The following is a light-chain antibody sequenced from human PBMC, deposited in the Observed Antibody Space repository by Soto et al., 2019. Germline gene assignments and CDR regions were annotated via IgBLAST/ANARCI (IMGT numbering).Light chain of an antibody. V-gene: IGKV1-5*01. CDR3: QQVNVYPST. Sequence: DIQMTQSPSTLSASVGDRVTIYCRASKSISSWLAWYQQKPGKAPKILIYDASSLESGVPSRFSGSGSGTEFTLTISSLQPEDFATYYCQQVNVYPSTFGGGTKVDIK. CDR1: KSISSW. CDR2: DAS. J-gene: IGKJ4*01.